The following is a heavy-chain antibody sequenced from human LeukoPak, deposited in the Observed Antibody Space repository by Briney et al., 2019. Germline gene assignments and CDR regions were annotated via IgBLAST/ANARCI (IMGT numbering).Heavy chain of an antibody. D-gene: IGHD2-2*02. Sequence: GASVKVSCKASGYTFTSYDINWVRQANGQGLEWMGWMNPNSGNTGYAQKFQGRVTMTRNTSISTAYMELSSLRSEDTAVYYCARIVVIPAAINSRYRNNWFDPWGQGTLVTVSS. CDR1: GYTFTSYD. CDR3: ARIVVIPAAINSRYRNNWFDP. V-gene: IGHV1-8*01. CDR2: MNPNSGNT. J-gene: IGHJ5*02.